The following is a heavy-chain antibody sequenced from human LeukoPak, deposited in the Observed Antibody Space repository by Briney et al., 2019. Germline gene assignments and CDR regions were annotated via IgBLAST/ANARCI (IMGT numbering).Heavy chain of an antibody. CDR1: GYTFTSYG. V-gene: IGHV1-18*01. CDR2: ISAYNGNT. J-gene: IGHJ5*02. Sequence: VASVKVSCKASGYTFTSYGISWVRQAPGQGLEWMGWISAYNGNTNYAQKLQGRVTMTTDTSTSTAYMELRSLRSDDTAVYYCARDVGQQWLDNWFDPWGQGTLVTVSS. CDR3: ARDVGQQWLDNWFDP. D-gene: IGHD6-19*01.